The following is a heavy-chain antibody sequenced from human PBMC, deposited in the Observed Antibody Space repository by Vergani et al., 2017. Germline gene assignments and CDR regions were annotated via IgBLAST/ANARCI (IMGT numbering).Heavy chain of an antibody. D-gene: IGHD4-17*01. V-gene: IGHV1-69*01. CDR3: ASRVGDPSYYWYFDL. Sequence: QVQLVQSGAEVKKPGSSVKVSCKASGGTFSSYAISWVRQAPGQGLEWMGGIIPIFGTANYAQKFQGRVTLTADESTSTAYMELSSLRSEDTAVYYCASRVGDPSYYWYFDLWGRGTLVTVSS. CDR2: IIPIFGTA. J-gene: IGHJ2*01. CDR1: GGTFSSYA.